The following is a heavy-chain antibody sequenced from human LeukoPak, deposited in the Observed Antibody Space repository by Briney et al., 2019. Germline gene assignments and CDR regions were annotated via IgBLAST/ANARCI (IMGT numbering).Heavy chain of an antibody. J-gene: IGHJ4*02. CDR2: IYYSGGT. CDR3: ARDGLYDSSGYYMDS. Sequence: SETLSLTCTVSGGAISSYYWSWIRQPPGKGLQWIGYIYYSGGTKYNPSLMSRVTISVDRAQNQFSLSLKSVTAADTAVYYCARDGLYDSSGYYMDSWGQGTLVIVSS. CDR1: GGAISSYY. V-gene: IGHV4-59*01. D-gene: IGHD3-22*01.